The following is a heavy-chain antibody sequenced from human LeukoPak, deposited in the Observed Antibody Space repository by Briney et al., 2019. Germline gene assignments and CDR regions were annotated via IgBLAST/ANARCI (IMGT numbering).Heavy chain of an antibody. J-gene: IGHJ5*02. CDR3: ARLLSGIAAAGTAS. D-gene: IGHD6-13*01. Sequence: SGGSLRLSCAASGFTFSDYYMSWIRQAPGKGLEWVSYISSSGSTIYYADSVKGRFTISRDNAKNSLYLQMNSLRAEDTAVYYCARLLSGIAAAGTASWGQGTLVTVSS. CDR1: GFTFSDYY. CDR2: ISSSGSTI. V-gene: IGHV3-11*01.